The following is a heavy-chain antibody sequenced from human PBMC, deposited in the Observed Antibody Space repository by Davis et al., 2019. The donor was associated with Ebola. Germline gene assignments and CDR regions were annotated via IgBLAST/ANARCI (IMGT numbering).Heavy chain of an antibody. J-gene: IGHJ4*02. D-gene: IGHD5-24*01. Sequence: GGSLRLSCAASGFTFSSYAMNWVRQAPGKGLEWVSVISGSGGSTDYADSVKGRFTISRDNSKNTLYLQMNNLRAADTAVYYCTRCGEGYNYWDYWGQGTLVTVSS. V-gene: IGHV3-23*01. CDR1: GFTFSSYA. CDR3: TRCGEGYNYWDY. CDR2: ISGSGGST.